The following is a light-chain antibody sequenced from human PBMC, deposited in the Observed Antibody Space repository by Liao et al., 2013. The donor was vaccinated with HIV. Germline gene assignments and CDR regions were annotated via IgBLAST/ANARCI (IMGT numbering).Light chain of an antibody. CDR3: QSADSSGSYV. CDR2: QDT. J-gene: IGLJ1*01. CDR1: KLGDKY. Sequence: SYELTQPPSVSVSPGQTASITCSGDKLGDKYACWYQQKPGQSPVLVIYQDTNRPSGIPERFSGSSSGTEVTLTISGVQAEDEADYYCQSADSSGSYVFGRGTKVTV. V-gene: IGLV3-25*03.